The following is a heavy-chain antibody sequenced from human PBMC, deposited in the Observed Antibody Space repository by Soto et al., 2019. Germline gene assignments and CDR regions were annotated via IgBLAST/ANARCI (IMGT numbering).Heavy chain of an antibody. Sequence: EVQLLESGGGLVQPGGSLRLSCAASGFTFSSYSMSWVRQAPGKGLEWVSGFRTGGDDATTYYADSVKGRFTISRDNSKNTLYLQMNSLRAEDTAVYYCAKDAVDIVVVTAIRGLPDYWGQGTLVTVSS. V-gene: IGHV3-23*01. CDR3: AKDAVDIVVVTAIRGLPDY. CDR1: GFTFSSYS. CDR2: FRTGGDDATT. D-gene: IGHD2-21*02. J-gene: IGHJ4*02.